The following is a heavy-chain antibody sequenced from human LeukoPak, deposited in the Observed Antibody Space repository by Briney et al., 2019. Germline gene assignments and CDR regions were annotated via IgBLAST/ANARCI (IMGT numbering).Heavy chain of an antibody. CDR3: ARGSGWCDY. D-gene: IGHD6-19*01. Sequence: SETLSLTCTVSGASFTSHSWSWFRQPPGKGLDWIGYISYTGTTIYNPSLKSRVIISRDTSKNQFSLKLTSVTVADTAVYYCARGSGWCDYRGQGSLVTVSS. CDR2: ISYTGTT. J-gene: IGHJ4*02. CDR1: GASFTSHS. V-gene: IGHV4-59*11.